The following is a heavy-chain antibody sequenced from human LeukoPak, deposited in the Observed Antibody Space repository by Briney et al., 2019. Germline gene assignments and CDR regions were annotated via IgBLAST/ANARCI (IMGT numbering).Heavy chain of an antibody. Sequence: GGSLRLSCTASGFTFGDYAMSWVRQAPGKGLEWVGFIRSKAYGGTTEYAASVKGRFTISRDDSKSIAYLQMNSLKTEDTAVYYCTSGSGSYRGVRYNWFDPWGQGTLVTVSS. J-gene: IGHJ5*02. CDR2: IRSKAYGGTT. D-gene: IGHD1-26*01. CDR1: GFTFGDYA. V-gene: IGHV3-49*04. CDR3: TSGSGSYRGVRYNWFDP.